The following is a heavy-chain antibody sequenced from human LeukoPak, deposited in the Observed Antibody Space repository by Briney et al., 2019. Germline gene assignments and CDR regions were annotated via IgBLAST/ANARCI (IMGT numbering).Heavy chain of an antibody. V-gene: IGHV1-69*01. J-gene: IGHJ4*02. CDR1: GGTFSSYA. CDR2: IIPILGTA. CDR3: ARDRDYGDYFRPYSFDY. D-gene: IGHD4-17*01. Sequence: GSSVKVSCKASGGTFSSYAISWVRQAPGQGLEWMGGIIPILGTANYAQKFQGRVTITADESTSTAYMELSSLRSEDTAVYYCARDRDYGDYFRPYSFDYWGQGTLVTVSS.